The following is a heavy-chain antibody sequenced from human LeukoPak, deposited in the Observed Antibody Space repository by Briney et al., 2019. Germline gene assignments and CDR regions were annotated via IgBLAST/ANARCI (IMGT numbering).Heavy chain of an antibody. J-gene: IGHJ4*02. CDR3: AREGPYYYGSGSYYINFFDY. D-gene: IGHD3-10*01. V-gene: IGHV1-69*13. CDR2: IIPILGTA. CDR1: GGTFSSYA. Sequence: SVTVSCKASGGTFSSYAISWVRQAPGQGLEWMGGIIPILGTANYAQKFQGRVTITADESTSTAYMELSSLRSEDTAVYYCAREGPYYYGSGSYYINFFDYWGQGTLVTVSS.